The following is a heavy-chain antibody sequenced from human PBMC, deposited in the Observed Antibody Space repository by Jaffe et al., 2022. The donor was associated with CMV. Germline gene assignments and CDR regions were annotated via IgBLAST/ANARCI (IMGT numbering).Heavy chain of an antibody. V-gene: IGHV3-33*01. CDR1: GFTFSSYG. CDR2: IWYDGSNK. D-gene: IGHD2-2*01. Sequence: QVQLVESGGGVVQPGRSLRLSCAASGFTFSSYGMHWVRQAPGKGLEWVAVIWYDGSNKYYADSVKGRFTISRDNSKNTLYLQMNSLRAEDTAVYYCARDSVPAATRRGMDVWGQGTTVTVSS. J-gene: IGHJ6*02. CDR3: ARDSVPAATRRGMDV.